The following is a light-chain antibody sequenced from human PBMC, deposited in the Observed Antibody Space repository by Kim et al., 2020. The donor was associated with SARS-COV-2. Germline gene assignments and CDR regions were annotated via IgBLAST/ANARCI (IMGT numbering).Light chain of an antibody. V-gene: IGLV3-1*01. J-gene: IGLJ2*01. Sequence: SYELTQPPSVSVSPRQTASITCSGDKLGDKYACWYQQKPGQAPVLVIYQDSKRTSGIPERFSGSNSGNTDTLTIRGTQAMDEADYYCQAWDSRTVVLGGG. CDR2: QDS. CDR3: QAWDSRTVV. CDR1: KLGDKY.